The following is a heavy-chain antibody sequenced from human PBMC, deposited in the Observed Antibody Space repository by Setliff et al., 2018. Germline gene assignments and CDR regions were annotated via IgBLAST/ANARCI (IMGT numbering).Heavy chain of an antibody. CDR1: GYLLTSYG. V-gene: IGHV1-18*01. Sequence: ASVKVSCKTSGYLLTSYGLTWVRQAPGQGLEWMGWISPYNGHTNSAQKLQGRVTMTTDTSTNTAYMELRSLRSDDTAMYFCALSSLSLCSGGYCPNAFDVWGQGTMVTVSS. CDR2: ISPYNGHT. J-gene: IGHJ3*01. D-gene: IGHD2-15*01. CDR3: ALSSLSLCSGGYCPNAFDV.